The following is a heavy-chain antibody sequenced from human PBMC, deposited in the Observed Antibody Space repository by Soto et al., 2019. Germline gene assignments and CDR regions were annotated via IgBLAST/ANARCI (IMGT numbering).Heavy chain of an antibody. CDR2: IKSKTDGGTT. CDR3: TTLFLLPGDYYYYMDV. D-gene: IGHD1-26*01. J-gene: IGHJ6*03. CDR1: GFTFSNAW. V-gene: IGHV3-15*01. Sequence: GGSLRLSCAASGFTFSNAWMSWVRQAPGKGLEWVGRIKSKTDGGTTDYAAPVKGRFTISRDDSKNTLYLQMNSLKTEDTAVYYCTTLFLLPGDYYYYMDVWGKGTTVTVSS.